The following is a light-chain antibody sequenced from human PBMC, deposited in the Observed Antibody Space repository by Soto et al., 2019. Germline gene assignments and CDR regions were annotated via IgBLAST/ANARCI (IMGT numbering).Light chain of an antibody. CDR2: GAS. CDR1: QSVXSY. CDR3: QQYGST. Sequence: ELTNCAGTVSSTLRESGTLACRARQSVXSYFAWYQRQPGQAPRLVIDGASNRSTGIPDRFSGSGYWTDFTLTLRRLDDESFSVYYWQQYGSTFGQGTRLEI. J-gene: IGKJ5*01. V-gene: IGKV3-20*01.